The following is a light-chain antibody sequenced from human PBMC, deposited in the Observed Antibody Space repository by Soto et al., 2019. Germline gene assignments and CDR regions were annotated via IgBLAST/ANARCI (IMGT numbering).Light chain of an antibody. J-gene: IGKJ1*01. Sequence: EIVLPQSPCILSFSPGERATLSFMASHSVSSNLAWYQQKPGPAPRLLIYDASTWATAVPARFTASGSGTEFTLTISSLQPGDFATYYCQHYNTYPWTFGQGTKVDI. CDR2: DAS. CDR3: QHYNTYPWT. V-gene: IGKV3-15*01. CDR1: HSVSSN.